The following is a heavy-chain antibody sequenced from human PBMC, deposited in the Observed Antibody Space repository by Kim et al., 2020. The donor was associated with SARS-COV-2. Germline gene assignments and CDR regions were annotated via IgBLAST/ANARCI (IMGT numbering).Heavy chain of an antibody. CDR3: ARDEGAMVTYFDY. Sequence: GGSLRLSCAASGFTFSSYGMHWVRQAPGKGLEWVALIWYDGSNKYYADSVKGRFTISRDNSKNTLYLQMNSLRAEDTAVYYCARDEGAMVTYFDYWGQGTLVTVSP. CDR1: GFTFSSYG. J-gene: IGHJ4*02. D-gene: IGHD5-18*01. CDR2: IWYDGSNK. V-gene: IGHV3-33*01.